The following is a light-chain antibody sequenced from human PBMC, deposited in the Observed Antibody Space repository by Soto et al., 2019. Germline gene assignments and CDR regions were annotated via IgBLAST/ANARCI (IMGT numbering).Light chain of an antibody. J-gene: IGKJ4*01. CDR2: GAS. CDR3: QQSSYPLT. Sequence: EIVLKQSPATLSLYPGERATLSCRAGQSVSSYLAWYQQKPGQAPRLLIYGASNRATGIPARFSGSGSGTDFTLTISSLEPEDFAVYYCQQSSYPLTFGGGTKV. CDR1: QSVSSY. V-gene: IGKV3-11*01.